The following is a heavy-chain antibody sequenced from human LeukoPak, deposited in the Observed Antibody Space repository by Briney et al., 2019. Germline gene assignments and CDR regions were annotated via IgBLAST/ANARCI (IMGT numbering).Heavy chain of an antibody. CDR2: IYNDGRT. Sequence: GGSLRLSCAASGFTVSTNYMTWVRQAPGKGLEWVSFIYNDGRTYYADSVKGRFTISRDSSKNTLYLQMNSLRAEDTAVYYCARDTLGGAFDIWGQGTMVTVSS. CDR1: GFTVSTNY. CDR3: ARDTLGGAFDI. V-gene: IGHV3-53*01. J-gene: IGHJ3*02. D-gene: IGHD3-16*01.